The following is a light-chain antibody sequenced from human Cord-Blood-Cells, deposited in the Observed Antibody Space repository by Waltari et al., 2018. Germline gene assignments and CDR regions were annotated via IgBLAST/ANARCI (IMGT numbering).Light chain of an antibody. CDR1: QDISNY. CDR3: QQYDKGLT. CDR2: DAS. J-gene: IGKJ4*01. V-gene: IGKV1-33*01. Sequence: DIQMTQSPSSLSASVGDRVTITCQASQDISNYLNWYQQKPGKAPKLLIYDASNLETGVPSRFSGSGSGTDFTLTISSLQPEDIATYYCQQYDKGLTFGGGTKVEIK.